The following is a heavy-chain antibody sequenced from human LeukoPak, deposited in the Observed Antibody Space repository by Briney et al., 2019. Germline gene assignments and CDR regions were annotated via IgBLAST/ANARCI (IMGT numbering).Heavy chain of an antibody. Sequence: PSETLSLTCAVSGYSISSGYYWGWIRQPPGKGLEWIGYIYYSGSTYYNPSLKSRVTISVDTSKNQFSLKLSSVTAADTAVYYCALNYDFWSGYNSTYYYYYYMDVWGKGTTVTVSS. J-gene: IGHJ6*03. CDR1: GYSISSGYY. CDR2: IYYSGST. D-gene: IGHD3-3*01. CDR3: ALNYDFWSGYNSTYYYYYYMDV. V-gene: IGHV4-38-2*01.